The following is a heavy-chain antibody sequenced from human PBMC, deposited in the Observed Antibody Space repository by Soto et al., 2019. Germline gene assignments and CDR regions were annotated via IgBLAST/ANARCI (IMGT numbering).Heavy chain of an antibody. CDR3: AGESYSNPWFDP. J-gene: IGHJ5*02. V-gene: IGHV1-3*01. D-gene: IGHD4-4*01. CDR1: GYTFTSYA. Sequence: ASVKVSCKASGYTFTSYAMHWVRQAPGQRLEWMGWINAGNGNTKYSQKFQGRVTITRDTSASTAYMELSSLRSEDTAVYYCAGESYSNPWFDPWGQGTLVTVSS. CDR2: INAGNGNT.